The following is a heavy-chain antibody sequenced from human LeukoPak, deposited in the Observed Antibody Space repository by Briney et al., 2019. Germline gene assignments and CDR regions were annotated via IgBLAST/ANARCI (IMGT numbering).Heavy chain of an antibody. CDR1: GYTFTGYY. Sequence: GASVKVSCKASGYTFTGYYMHWVRQAPGQGLEWMGWISAYNGTTNYAQKLQGRVTMTTDTSTSTAYMELRSLRSDDTAVYYCASPLVGATTWGNWFDPWGQGTLVTVSS. CDR2: ISAYNGTT. D-gene: IGHD1-26*01. V-gene: IGHV1-18*04. J-gene: IGHJ5*02. CDR3: ASPLVGATTWGNWFDP.